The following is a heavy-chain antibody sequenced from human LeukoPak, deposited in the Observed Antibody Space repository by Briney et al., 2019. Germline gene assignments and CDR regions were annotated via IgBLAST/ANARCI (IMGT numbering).Heavy chain of an antibody. V-gene: IGHV4-38-2*01. CDR2: IYHSGNT. D-gene: IGHD3-10*01. CDR3: ARARGSGSPYYFDY. CDR1: DYSITTGYY. J-gene: IGHJ4*02. Sequence: PSETLSLTCDVSDYSITTGYYWGWLRQPPGKGLEWIGGIYHSGNTYYNPSLKSRVAISVDTSKNQFSLRLSSVTAADTAVYYCARARGSGSPYYFDYWGQGTLVTVSS.